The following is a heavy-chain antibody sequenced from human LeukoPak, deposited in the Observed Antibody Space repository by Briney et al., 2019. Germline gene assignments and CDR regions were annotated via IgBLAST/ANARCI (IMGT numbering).Heavy chain of an antibody. Sequence: PGGSLRLSCAASGFTFSSYAMSWVRQAPGKGLEWVSAISGSDGSTYYADSVKGRFSISRDNSKNTLYLQMYSLRAEDTAVYYCAKTWGYSGQDYWGQGTLVTVSS. CDR1: GFTFSSYA. D-gene: IGHD5-12*01. J-gene: IGHJ4*02. CDR3: AKTWGYSGQDY. CDR2: ISGSDGST. V-gene: IGHV3-23*01.